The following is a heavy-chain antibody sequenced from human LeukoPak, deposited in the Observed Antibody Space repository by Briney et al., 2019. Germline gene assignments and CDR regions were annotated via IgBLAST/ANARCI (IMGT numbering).Heavy chain of an antibody. CDR1: GGSVSSGSYY. D-gene: IGHD5-18*01. V-gene: IGHV4-61*01. J-gene: IGHJ4*02. Sequence: SETLSLTCTVSGGSVSSGSYYWSWIRQPPGKGLEWIGYIYYGGSTNYNPSLKSRVTISVDTSKNQFSLKLSSVTAADTAVYYCARMGRGYSYGYLDYWGQGTLVTVSS. CDR3: ARMGRGYSYGYLDY. CDR2: IYYGGST.